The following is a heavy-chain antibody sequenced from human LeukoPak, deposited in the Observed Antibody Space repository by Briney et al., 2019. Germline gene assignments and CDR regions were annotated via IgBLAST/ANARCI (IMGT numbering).Heavy chain of an antibody. D-gene: IGHD3-22*01. J-gene: IGHJ5*02. CDR1: GFTFSSYG. CDR2: ISSDGSNK. CDR3: ARDPTLGDSSEHP. Sequence: PGGSLRLSCAASGFTFSSYGMHWVSQAPGKGLEWVAVISSDGSNKYYPDSVKGRFSISRDNSKDTMYLQMNSLRAEDTAVYYCARDPTLGDSSEHPWGQGTLVTVSS. V-gene: IGHV3-30*03.